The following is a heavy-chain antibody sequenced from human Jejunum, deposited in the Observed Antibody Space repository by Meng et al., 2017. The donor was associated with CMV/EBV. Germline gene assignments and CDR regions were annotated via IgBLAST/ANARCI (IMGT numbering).Heavy chain of an antibody. J-gene: IGHJ4*02. CDR2: IYYSGST. D-gene: IGHD2-2*01. CDR3: ARAEGDIVVVPAARPWEKAFDY. V-gene: IGHV4-59*01. Sequence: YYRSWIRQPTGKGLEWIGYIYYSGSTNYNPSLKSRVTISVDTSKNQFSLKLSSVTAADTAVYYCARAEGDIVVVPAARPWEKAFDYWGQGTLVTVSS. CDR1: YY.